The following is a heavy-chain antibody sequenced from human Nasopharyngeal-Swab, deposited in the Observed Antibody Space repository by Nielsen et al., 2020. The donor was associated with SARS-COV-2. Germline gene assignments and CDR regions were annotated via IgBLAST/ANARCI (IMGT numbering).Heavy chain of an antibody. CDR1: GFTFSSYG. CDR3: ARAGGPIAAAGPQIQNYYYYYGMDV. V-gene: IGHV3-30*03. J-gene: IGHJ6*02. Sequence: GGSLRLSCAASGFTFSSYGMHWVRQAPGKGLEWVAVISYDGSNKYYADSVKGRFTISRDNSKNTLYLQMNSLRAEDTAVYYCARAGGPIAAAGPQIQNYYYYYGMDVWGQGTTVTVSS. D-gene: IGHD6-13*01. CDR2: ISYDGSNK.